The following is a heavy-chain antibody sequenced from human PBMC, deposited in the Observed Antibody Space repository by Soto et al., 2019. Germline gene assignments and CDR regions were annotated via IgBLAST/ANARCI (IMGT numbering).Heavy chain of an antibody. CDR1: GFTFSNYA. Sequence: QVQLVESGGGVVQPGRSLRLSCAASGFTFSNYAMHWVRQAPGKGLEWVAVISYDGSNKYYADSVKGRFTISRDNSKNTLYLQMNSLRAEDTAVYYCARENYHFEYWGQGPLVTVSS. D-gene: IGHD1-7*01. J-gene: IGHJ4*02. CDR2: ISYDGSNK. CDR3: ARENYHFEY. V-gene: IGHV3-33*01.